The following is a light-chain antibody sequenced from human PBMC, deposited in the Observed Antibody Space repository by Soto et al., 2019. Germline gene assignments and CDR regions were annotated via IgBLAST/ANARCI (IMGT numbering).Light chain of an antibody. V-gene: IGKV3-20*01. CDR2: GTS. Sequence: EIVLTQSPGTLSLSPGERATLSCRASQSISSSYLAWYKQKPGQAPRLFIFGTSIRATVIRDRFSGSGSGTDFTLTISRLEPDDFAVYYCHQYGRTFGQGTKVEIK. CDR3: HQYGRT. CDR1: QSISSSY. J-gene: IGKJ1*01.